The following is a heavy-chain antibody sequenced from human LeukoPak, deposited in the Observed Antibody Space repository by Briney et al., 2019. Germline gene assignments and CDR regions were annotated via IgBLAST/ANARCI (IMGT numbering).Heavy chain of an antibody. CDR3: ARVVDGTRYYYYYYMDV. CDR1: GFTFSSYS. V-gene: IGHV3-21*01. CDR2: ISSSSSYI. Sequence: PGGSLRLSCAASGFTFSSYSMNWVRQAPGKGLEWVSSISSSSSYIYYADSVKGRFTISTDNAKNSLYLQMNSLRAEDTAVYYCARVVDGTRYYYYYYMDVWGKGTTVTVSS. J-gene: IGHJ6*03. D-gene: IGHD6-19*01.